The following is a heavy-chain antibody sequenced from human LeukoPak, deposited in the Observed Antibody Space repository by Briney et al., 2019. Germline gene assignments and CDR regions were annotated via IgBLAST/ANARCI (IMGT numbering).Heavy chain of an antibody. CDR2: ISPGDSDK. J-gene: IGHJ4*02. V-gene: IGHV5-51*01. CDR3: ARRGDSYGRFDY. Sequence: GESLKISCKASGYNCTNYWIGWVRQMPGKGLGWIGIISPGDSDKRYSPSFQGQVTISADKSICTAYLQWSSLKASDTAMYYCARRGDSYGRFDYWGQGILVTVSS. D-gene: IGHD5-18*01. CDR1: GYNCTNYW.